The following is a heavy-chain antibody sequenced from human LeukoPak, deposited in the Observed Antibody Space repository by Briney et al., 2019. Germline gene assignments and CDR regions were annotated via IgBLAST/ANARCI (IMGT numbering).Heavy chain of an antibody. J-gene: IGHJ4*02. CDR3: ARGDFWSGFYNY. CDR2: IYTSGTS. Sequence: PSETLSLTFTVSGGSISSYYWSWIRQPAGKGLEWIGRIYTSGTSNYNPSLKSRVTMSVDTSKNQFSVKLSSVTAADTAVYYCARGDFWSGFYNYWGQGTLVTVSS. V-gene: IGHV4-4*07. D-gene: IGHD3-3*01. CDR1: GGSISSYY.